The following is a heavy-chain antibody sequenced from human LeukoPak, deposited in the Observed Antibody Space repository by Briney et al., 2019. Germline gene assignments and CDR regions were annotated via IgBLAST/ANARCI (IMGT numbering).Heavy chain of an antibody. V-gene: IGHV3-30-3*01. CDR2: ISDDGSNK. D-gene: IGHD1-1*01. J-gene: IGHJ5*02. Sequence: GGSLRLSCAASGFTFSICIIYWVRQAPGKGLEWVTVISDDGSNKFYTDSVKGRFTISRDNSKNTLYLQMTSLRAEDTAVYYCAREGERSHDWFDPWGQGTLVTVSS. CDR3: AREGERSHDWFDP. CDR1: GFTFSICI.